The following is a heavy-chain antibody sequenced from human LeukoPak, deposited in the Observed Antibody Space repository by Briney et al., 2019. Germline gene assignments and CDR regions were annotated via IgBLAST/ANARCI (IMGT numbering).Heavy chain of an antibody. CDR1: GGSISSRPYY. Sequence: TSETLSLTCTVSGGSISSRPYYWGWVRQPPGKGLEWIGTISYSGTTYYSPSLKSRVTISLDTSKNQFSLKLSSVTAADTAIYYCARDFSSSSTVYYYYYMDVWGKGTTVTVSS. CDR3: ARDFSSSSTVYYYYYMDV. J-gene: IGHJ6*03. V-gene: IGHV4-39*07. D-gene: IGHD6-6*01. CDR2: ISYSGTT.